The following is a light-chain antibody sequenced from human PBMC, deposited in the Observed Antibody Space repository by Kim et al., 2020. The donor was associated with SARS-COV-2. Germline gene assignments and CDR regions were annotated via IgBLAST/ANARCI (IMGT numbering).Light chain of an antibody. V-gene: IGLV3-1*01. CDR2: QDS. CDR1: KLGDKY. CDR3: QAWDSSTGVV. J-gene: IGLJ2*01. Sequence: SYELTQPPSVSVSPGQTDSITCSGDKLGDKYACWYQQKPGQSPVLVIYQDSKRPSGIPERFSGSNSGNTATLTISGTQAMDEADYYCQAWDSSTGVVFGG.